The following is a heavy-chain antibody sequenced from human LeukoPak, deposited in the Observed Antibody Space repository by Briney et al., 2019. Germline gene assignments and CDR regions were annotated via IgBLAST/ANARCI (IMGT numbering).Heavy chain of an antibody. J-gene: IGHJ4*02. Sequence: GGSLRLSCAASGFTFSSYALSWVRHAPGTGLEWVSASSGSGGSTYYADSVKGRFTISRDNSKNTLYLQMNSLRAEDTAVYYCAKDVRYCSGGSCYWGQGTLVTVSS. V-gene: IGHV3-23*01. CDR2: SSGSGGST. CDR1: GFTFSSYA. D-gene: IGHD2-15*01. CDR3: AKDVRYCSGGSCY.